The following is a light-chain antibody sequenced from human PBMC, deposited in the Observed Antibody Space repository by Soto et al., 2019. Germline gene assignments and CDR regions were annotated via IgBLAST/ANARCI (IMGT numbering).Light chain of an antibody. J-gene: IGLJ2*01. CDR3: SSYSSSSTLVV. CDR2: DVS. V-gene: IGLV2-14*01. CDR1: SNDVGGYNY. Sequence: QSALTQPASVSGSPGQSITISCTGTSNDVGGYNYVSWYQQHPGKAPKLMICDVSNRPSGVSNRFSGSKSGNTASLTISGLQAEDEADYYCSSYSSSSTLVVFGGGTKVTVL.